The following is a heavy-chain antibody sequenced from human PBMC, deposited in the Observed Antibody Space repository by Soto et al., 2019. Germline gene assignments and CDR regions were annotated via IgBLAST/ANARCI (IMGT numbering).Heavy chain of an antibody. Sequence: GASVKVSCKASGYTFTDYGITCVRQAPGQGLEWVGWISSNNGSTNYAQKLQGRVTMTTDTSTTTAYMELRSLTSADTAVYYCASLSGRYYFDNWGQGTLVSVSS. J-gene: IGHJ4*02. CDR3: ASLSGRYYFDN. D-gene: IGHD1-26*01. CDR2: ISSNNGST. CDR1: GYTFTDYG. V-gene: IGHV1-18*01.